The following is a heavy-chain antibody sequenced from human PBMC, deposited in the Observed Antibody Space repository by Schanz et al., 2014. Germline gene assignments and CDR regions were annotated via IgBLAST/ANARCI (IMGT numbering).Heavy chain of an antibody. D-gene: IGHD2-15*01. J-gene: IGHJ6*02. V-gene: IGHV3-23*04. CDR1: GFTFSTYA. CDR2: ISGTTTYT. Sequence: EVQLVESGGGLVQPGGSLRLSCAASGFTFSTYAMSWIRQAPGKGLEWVSYISGTTTYTNYADSVKGRFTISRDNSENTLYLQMNSLSADDTAVFYCAKGMGYCSGGTCYDYYYYGLDVWGQGTTVTVSS. CDR3: AKGMGYCSGGTCYDYYYYGLDV.